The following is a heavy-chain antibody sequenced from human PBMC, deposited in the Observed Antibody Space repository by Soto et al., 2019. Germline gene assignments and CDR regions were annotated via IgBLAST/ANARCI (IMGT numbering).Heavy chain of an antibody. CDR1: GFTFSSYA. J-gene: IGHJ6*02. D-gene: IGHD3-22*01. Sequence: GGSLRLSCAASGFTFSSYAMHWVRQAPGKGLEYVSAISSNGGSTYYANSVKGRFTISRDNSKNTLYLQMGSLRAEDMAVYYCARIGGYYDSSVFGYYYCYGMDVWGQWTTVTVSS. CDR2: ISSNGGST. V-gene: IGHV3-64*01. CDR3: ARIGGYYDSSVFGYYYCYGMDV.